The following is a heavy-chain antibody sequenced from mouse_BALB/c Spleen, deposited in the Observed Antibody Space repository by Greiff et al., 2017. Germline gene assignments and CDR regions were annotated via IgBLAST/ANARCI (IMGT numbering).Heavy chain of an antibody. CDR3: ASTGPFAY. J-gene: IGHJ3*01. Sequence: VQLQQSGAELVRSGASVKLSCTASGFNIKDYYMHWVKQRPEQGLEWIGWIDPENGDTEYAPKFQGKATMTADTSSNTAYLQLSSLTSEDTAVYYCASTGPFAYWGQGTLVTVSA. V-gene: IGHV14-4*02. CDR1: GFNIKDYY. CDR2: IDPENGDT. D-gene: IGHD1-1*01.